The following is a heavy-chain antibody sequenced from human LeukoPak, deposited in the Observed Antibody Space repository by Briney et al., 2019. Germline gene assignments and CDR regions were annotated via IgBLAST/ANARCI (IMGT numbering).Heavy chain of an antibody. CDR2: FDPEDGET. D-gene: IGHD3-10*01. J-gene: IGHJ4*02. V-gene: IGHV1-24*01. CDR3: ATSLLWFGELFGHY. Sequence: ASVKVSCKVSGYTLTELSMHWVRQAPGKGVEWMGGFDPEDGETIYAQKFQGRVTMTEDTPTDTAYMELSSLRSKDTAVYYCATSLLWFGELFGHYWGQGTLVTVSS. CDR1: GYTLTELS.